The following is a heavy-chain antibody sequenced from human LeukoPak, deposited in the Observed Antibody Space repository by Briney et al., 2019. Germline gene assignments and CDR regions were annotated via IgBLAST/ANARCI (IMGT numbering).Heavy chain of an antibody. CDR3: ARAPGDYTGLPRTFRYYGLDV. CDR1: GFTFSSYW. Sequence: GGSLRLSCAASGFTFSSYWMSWVRQAPGKGLEWVANIKKDGSENYYVDSVKGRFTISRDNAKNSLYLQMNSLRAEDTAVYYCARAPGDYTGLPRTFRYYGLDVWGQGTTVIVSS. D-gene: IGHD4-17*01. J-gene: IGHJ6*02. V-gene: IGHV3-7*03. CDR2: IKKDGSEN.